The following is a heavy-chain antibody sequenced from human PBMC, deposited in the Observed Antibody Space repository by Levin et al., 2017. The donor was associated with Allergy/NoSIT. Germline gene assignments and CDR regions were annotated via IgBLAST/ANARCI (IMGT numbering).Heavy chain of an antibody. V-gene: IGHV3-48*01. CDR3: ARERGSYYDFWSGYSYGMDV. CDR2: ISSSSSTI. D-gene: IGHD3-3*01. J-gene: IGHJ6*02. CDR1: GFTFSSYS. Sequence: GESLKISCAASGFTFSSYSMNWVRQAPGKGLEWVSYISSSSSTIYYADSVKGRFTISRDNAKNSLYLQMNSLRAEDTAVYYCARERGSYYDFWSGYSYGMDVWGQGTTVTVSS.